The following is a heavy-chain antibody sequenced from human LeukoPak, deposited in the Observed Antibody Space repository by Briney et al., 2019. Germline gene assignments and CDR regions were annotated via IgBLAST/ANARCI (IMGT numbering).Heavy chain of an antibody. CDR1: GGSFSGYY. J-gene: IGHJ5*02. D-gene: IGHD3-10*01. V-gene: IGHV4-34*01. CDR3: VRGPLGGWFDP. CDR2: ISHSGST. Sequence: PSETLSLTCAVYGGSFSGYYWSWIRQPPGKGLEWIGEISHSGSTNYNPSLKSRVTISVETSKNQFSLKLSSVTAADMTVYYFVRGPLGGWFDPSGRETRVTV.